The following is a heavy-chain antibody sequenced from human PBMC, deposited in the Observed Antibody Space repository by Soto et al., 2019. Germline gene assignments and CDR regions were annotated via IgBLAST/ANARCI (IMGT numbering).Heavy chain of an antibody. D-gene: IGHD6-19*01. V-gene: IGHV3-30*18. CDR2: ISYDGSNK. Sequence: QVQLLESGGGVVQPGRSLRLSCAASGFTFSSYGMHWVRQAPGKGLEWVAAISYDGSNKYYADSVKGRFTISRDNSKNTLYLQMNSLRAEDTAVYYCAKDVGSSGPNDYWGQGTLVTVSS. J-gene: IGHJ4*02. CDR3: AKDVGSSGPNDY. CDR1: GFTFSSYG.